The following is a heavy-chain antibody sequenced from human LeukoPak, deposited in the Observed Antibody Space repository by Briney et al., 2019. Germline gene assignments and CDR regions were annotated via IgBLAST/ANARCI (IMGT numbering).Heavy chain of an antibody. V-gene: IGHV1-58*01. CDR2: IVVGSGNT. D-gene: IGHD2-21*01. CDR1: GFTFTSSA. CDR3: ARDVVERYAFDI. J-gene: IGHJ3*02. Sequence: SVKVSCKASGFTFTSSAVQWGRQARGQRLEWIGWIVVGSGNTNYAQKFQERVTITRDMSTSTAYMELSSLRSEDTAVYYCARDVVERYAFDIWGQGTMVTVSS.